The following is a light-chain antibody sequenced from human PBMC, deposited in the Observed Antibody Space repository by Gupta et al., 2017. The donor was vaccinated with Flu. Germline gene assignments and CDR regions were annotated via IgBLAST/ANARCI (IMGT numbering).Light chain of an antibody. CDR2: AAS. V-gene: IGKV1-39*01. J-gene: IGKJ1*01. Sequence: FLNWYQHKPGRAPKTLIYAASLLQRGVPSRFSGSGSGAEFTLTITSLQPEDFATYYCQQSYDVTWTFGQGT. CDR3: QQSYDVTWT. CDR1: F.